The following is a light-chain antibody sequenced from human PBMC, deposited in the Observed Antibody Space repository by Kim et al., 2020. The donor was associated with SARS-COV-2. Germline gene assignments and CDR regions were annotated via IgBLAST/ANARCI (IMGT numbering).Light chain of an antibody. CDR1: SSNIGTAYA. Sequence: QPVLTQPPSVSGAPGQRVTISCTGNSSNIGTAYAVHWYQQLPGTAPKLLIYGNNNRPSGVPDRFSGSKSGCSASLAIAGLQAEDEADYYCQSYDRSLRGSRVFGGGTQLTVL. V-gene: IGLV1-40*01. CDR3: QSYDRSLRGSRV. CDR2: GNN. J-gene: IGLJ2*01.